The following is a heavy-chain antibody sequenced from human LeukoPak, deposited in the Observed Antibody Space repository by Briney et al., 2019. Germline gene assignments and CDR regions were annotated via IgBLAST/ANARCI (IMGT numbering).Heavy chain of an antibody. CDR1: GGSISSSGYY. J-gene: IGHJ5*02. Sequence: PSETLSLTCTVSGGSISSSGYYWGWIRQPPGKGLEWIGEIYHSGSTNYNPSLKSRVTISVDKSKNQFSLKLSSVTAADTAVYYCAREIEGGKLDPWGQGTLVTVSS. V-gene: IGHV4-39*07. D-gene: IGHD3-16*01. CDR2: IYHSGST. CDR3: AREIEGGKLDP.